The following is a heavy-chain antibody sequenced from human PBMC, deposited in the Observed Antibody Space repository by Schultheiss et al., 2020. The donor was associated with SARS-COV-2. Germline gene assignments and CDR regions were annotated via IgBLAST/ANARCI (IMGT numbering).Heavy chain of an antibody. V-gene: IGHV3-52*01. CDR2: IKCDGSEK. Sequence: GGSLRLSCAASGFTVSTNYMSWVRQAPEKGLEWVADIKCDGSEKYYVDSVKGRLTISRDNSKNTLYLQMNSLRAEDTAVYYCAKVVRGYYYYGMDVWGQGTTVTVSS. CDR1: GFTVSTNY. CDR3: AKVVRGYYYYGMDV. J-gene: IGHJ6*02.